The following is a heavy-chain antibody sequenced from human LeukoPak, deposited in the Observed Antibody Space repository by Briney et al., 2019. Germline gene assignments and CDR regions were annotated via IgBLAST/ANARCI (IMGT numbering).Heavy chain of an antibody. V-gene: IGHV4-34*01. CDR2: INHSGST. CDR1: GVSFSGYY. D-gene: IGHD2/OR15-2a*01. J-gene: IGHJ4*02. CDR3: ARGYYTVDY. Sequence: PSETLSLTCAVYGVSFSGYYWSWIRQPPGKGLEWIGEINHSGSTNYNPSLKSRVTISVDTSKNQFSLKLSSVTAADTAVYYCARGYYTVDYWGQGTLVTVSS.